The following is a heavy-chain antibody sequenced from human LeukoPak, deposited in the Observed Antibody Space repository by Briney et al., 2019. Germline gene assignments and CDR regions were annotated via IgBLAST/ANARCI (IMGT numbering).Heavy chain of an antibody. CDR1: GGSISTYY. D-gene: IGHD4-11*01. CDR2: IYHSGST. J-gene: IGHJ5*02. CDR3: ARNPTDDYSNYVWFDP. Sequence: PSETLSLTCTVSGGSISTYYWNWIRQPPGKGLEWIGYIYHSGSTNYNPSLQSRVTISVDTSKNQFSLNLNSVTAADTAVYYCARNPTDDYSNYVWFDPWGQGTLVTVSS. V-gene: IGHV4-59*01.